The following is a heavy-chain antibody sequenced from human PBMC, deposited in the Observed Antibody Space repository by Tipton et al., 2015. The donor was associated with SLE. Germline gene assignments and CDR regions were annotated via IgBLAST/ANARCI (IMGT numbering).Heavy chain of an antibody. CDR2: INYSGST. Sequence: TLSLTCTVSGGSISSKNYYWGWIRQPPGKGLEWIGSINYSGSTYDNPSFKSRVTISVDTSKNQFSLKLSSVTAADTAVYYCARTEQGTGSYYRLVFEIWGQGTLVTVSS. CDR1: GGSISSKNYY. D-gene: IGHD3-10*01. V-gene: IGHV4-39*07. J-gene: IGHJ4*02. CDR3: ARTEQGTGSYYRLVFEI.